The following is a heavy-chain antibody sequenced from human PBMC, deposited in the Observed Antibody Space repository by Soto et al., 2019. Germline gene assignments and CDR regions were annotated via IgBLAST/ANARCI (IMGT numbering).Heavy chain of an antibody. J-gene: IGHJ4*02. Sequence: PGGSLRLSCAASGFTVNSNYMSWVRQAPGKGLEWLSVIYSGGSTYYADSVKGRFTVSRDSSKNTLYLQMNSLRAEDTAVYYCAGVAPFDYWGQGTLVTVSS. CDR3: AGVAPFDY. CDR2: IYSGGST. V-gene: IGHV3-66*01. CDR1: GFTVNSNY. D-gene: IGHD5-12*01.